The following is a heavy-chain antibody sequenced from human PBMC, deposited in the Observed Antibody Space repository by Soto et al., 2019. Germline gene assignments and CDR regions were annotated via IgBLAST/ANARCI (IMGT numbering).Heavy chain of an antibody. CDR1: GFTFSIFA. CDR3: AKEVSLGSTVDLGY. CDR2: ISGSGGST. J-gene: IGHJ4*02. V-gene: IGHV3-23*01. Sequence: GGSLRLCCAASGFTFSIFAMSWVRQSPGKGLEWVSTISGSGGSTYYADAVKGRFTISRDNSMGTLYLQMKSLRVEDTAIYYCAKEVSLGSTVDLGYWGQGALVTVSS. D-gene: IGHD7-27*01.